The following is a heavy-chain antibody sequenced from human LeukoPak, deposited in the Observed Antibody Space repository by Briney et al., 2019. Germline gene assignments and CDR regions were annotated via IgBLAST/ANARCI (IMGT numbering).Heavy chain of an antibody. D-gene: IGHD5-18*01. CDR2: IYYSGST. V-gene: IGHV4-39*07. J-gene: IGHJ6*03. CDR1: GGSISRSRDY. Sequence: SETLSLTCTVSGGSISRSRDYWGWIRQPPGKGLEWIGSIYYSGSTYYNPSLKSRVTISVDTSKNQFSLKLSSVTAADTAVYYCASHYVDTAMAYYYYYMDVWGKGTTVTVSS. CDR3: ASHYVDTAMAYYYYYMDV.